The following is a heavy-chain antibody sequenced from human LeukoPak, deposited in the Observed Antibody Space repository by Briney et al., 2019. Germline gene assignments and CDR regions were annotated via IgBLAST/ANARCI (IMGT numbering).Heavy chain of an antibody. CDR3: ARALIVVANFDY. Sequence: GGSLRLSCAASGFTFSSFAMSWVRQAPGKGLEWVSGISNSGGSTYYADSVKGRFTISRDNSKNTLYLQMNSLRAEDTAVYYCARALIVVANFDYWGQGTLVTVSS. CDR2: ISNSGGST. CDR1: GFTFSSFA. V-gene: IGHV3-23*01. D-gene: IGHD3-22*01. J-gene: IGHJ4*02.